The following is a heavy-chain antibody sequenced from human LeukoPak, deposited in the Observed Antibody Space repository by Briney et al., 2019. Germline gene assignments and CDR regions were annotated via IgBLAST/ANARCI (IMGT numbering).Heavy chain of an antibody. D-gene: IGHD6-6*01. V-gene: IGHV3-48*02. CDR1: GFTFSSYA. J-gene: IGHJ5*02. CDR3: ARSANPGVHDFDP. CDR2: ISSSSKI. Sequence: GGSLRLSCAASGFTFSSYAMAWVRQAPGKGLEWLSYISSSSKINYADSVKGRFTISRDNAKNSLYLQMNSLRDEDTAVYYCARSANPGVHDFDPWGLGTLVTVSS.